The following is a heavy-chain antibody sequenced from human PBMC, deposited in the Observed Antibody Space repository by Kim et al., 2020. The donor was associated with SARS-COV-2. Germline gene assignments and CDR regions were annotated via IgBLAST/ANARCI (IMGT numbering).Heavy chain of an antibody. Sequence: ASVKVSCKASGYTFTSYAMHWVRQAPGQRLEWMGWINAGNGNTKYSQKFQGRVTITRDTSASTAYMELSSLRSEDTAVYYCARGPAASVPYYYGMDVWGQGTTVTVSS. CDR1: GYTFTSYA. D-gene: IGHD2-2*01. V-gene: IGHV1-3*01. CDR3: ARGPAASVPYYYGMDV. J-gene: IGHJ6*02. CDR2: INAGNGNT.